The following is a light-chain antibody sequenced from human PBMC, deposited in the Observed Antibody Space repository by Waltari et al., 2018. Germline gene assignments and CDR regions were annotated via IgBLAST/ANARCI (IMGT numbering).Light chain of an antibody. Sequence: SYELTQPPSVSVSPGQTARITCSGDALPTQYAYWYQQKQGQAPVLVIYKDSERPSGIPERFSGSSSGTTVTLTISGVQAEDEADYYCQSADSSGTYPYVVFGGGTKLTVL. CDR3: QSADSSGTYPYVV. V-gene: IGLV3-25*03. CDR1: ALPTQY. CDR2: KDS. J-gene: IGLJ2*01.